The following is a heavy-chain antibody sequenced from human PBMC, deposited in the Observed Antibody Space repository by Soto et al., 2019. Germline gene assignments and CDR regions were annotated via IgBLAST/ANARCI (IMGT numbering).Heavy chain of an antibody. J-gene: IGHJ2*01. CDR1: GFTFSSYS. Sequence: PGGSLRLSCAASGFTFSSYSMNWVRQAPGSGPEWVSYISSSSNSIYYADSVKSRFTISRDNAKNTLYLQMNSLRAEDTAVYYCAKDSKARNYWYFDLWGRGTLVTVSS. CDR2: ISSSSNSI. CDR3: AKDSKARNYWYFDL. D-gene: IGHD2-2*01. V-gene: IGHV3-48*01.